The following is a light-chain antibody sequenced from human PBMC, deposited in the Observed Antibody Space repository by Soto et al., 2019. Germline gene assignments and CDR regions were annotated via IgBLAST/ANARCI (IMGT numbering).Light chain of an antibody. V-gene: IGLV4-69*01. CDR2: LNSDGSH. CDR3: QTWVTGIQV. CDR1: SGHSSYA. Sequence: QPVLTQSPSASASLGASVKLTCTLSSGHSSYAIAWHQQRPEKGPRYLMKLNSDGSHSKEDGIPDRFSGSSSGAERYLTISSLQSEDEADYYCQTWVTGIQVFGGGTKLTVL. J-gene: IGLJ2*01.